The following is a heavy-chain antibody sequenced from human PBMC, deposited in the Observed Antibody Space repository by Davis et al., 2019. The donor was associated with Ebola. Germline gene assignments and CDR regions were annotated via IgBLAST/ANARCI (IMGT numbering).Heavy chain of an antibody. V-gene: IGHV4-59*02. CDR2: ISNGGRT. D-gene: IGHD4-17*01. CDR3: AGTVTTNDWYFDL. Sequence: MPSETLSLTCSVSGGSVGSDYWSWIRQSPGKGLEWIAFISNGGRTIYNPSLRGRVTISIDTSKNQFSLEVRSVTAADTAVYYCAGTVTTNDWYFDLWGRGTLVTVSS. CDR1: GGSVGSDY. J-gene: IGHJ2*01.